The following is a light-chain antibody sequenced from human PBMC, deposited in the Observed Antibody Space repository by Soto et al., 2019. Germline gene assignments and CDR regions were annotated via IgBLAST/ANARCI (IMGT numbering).Light chain of an antibody. Sequence: EIVMTQSPATLPVSPGERATLSCRASQSVSSNVAWYQQRPGQAPRLLIYGAYTRAARVPARFSGRGSGTEFTLTITSLQSEDIALYYCQQYNIWPPITFGQGTRLEI. CDR1: QSVSSN. V-gene: IGKV3-15*01. CDR2: GAY. CDR3: QQYNIWPPIT. J-gene: IGKJ5*01.